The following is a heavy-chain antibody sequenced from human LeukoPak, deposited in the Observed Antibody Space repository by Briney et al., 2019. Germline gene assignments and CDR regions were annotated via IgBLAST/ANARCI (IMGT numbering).Heavy chain of an antibody. CDR2: INSDGSST. Sequence: PGGSLRLSCAASGFTFSSYWIHWVRQAPGKGLVWVSRINSDGSSTSYADSVKGRFTISRDNAKNTLYLQMNSLRAEDTAVYYCARDPGATIVDYWGQGTLVTVSS. J-gene: IGHJ4*02. V-gene: IGHV3-74*01. CDR3: ARDPGATIVDY. D-gene: IGHD5-12*01. CDR1: GFTFSSYW.